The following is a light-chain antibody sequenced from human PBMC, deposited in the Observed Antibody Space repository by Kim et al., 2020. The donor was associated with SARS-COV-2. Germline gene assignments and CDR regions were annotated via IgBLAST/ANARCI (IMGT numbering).Light chain of an antibody. Sequence: GQWVTYSCSGDSSTLGTYTVNLYQQLPGTAPTLLIYTNNQRPSGVPDRFSGSKSGSSASLAISGLQSEDEADYFCAAWDDSLNGVVFGGGTQLTVL. CDR1: SSTLGTYT. CDR3: AAWDDSLNGVV. CDR2: TNN. J-gene: IGLJ2*01. V-gene: IGLV1-44*01.